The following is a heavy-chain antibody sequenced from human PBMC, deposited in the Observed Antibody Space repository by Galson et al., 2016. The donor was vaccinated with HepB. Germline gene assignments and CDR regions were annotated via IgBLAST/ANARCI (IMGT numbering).Heavy chain of an antibody. J-gene: IGHJ6*02. CDR1: GFTFDDYT. CDR3: GKDWGSLWESSGKGMDV. V-gene: IGHV3-43*01. CDR2: ISWDGRST. D-gene: IGHD3-10*01. Sequence: SLRLSCAASGFTFDDYTMHWVRQSPGKGLEWVSLISWDGRSTSYADSVKGRFTISRDNTKNFLYLQMNSLRTEDTALYFCGKDWGSLWESSGKGMDVWGRGTTVTVS.